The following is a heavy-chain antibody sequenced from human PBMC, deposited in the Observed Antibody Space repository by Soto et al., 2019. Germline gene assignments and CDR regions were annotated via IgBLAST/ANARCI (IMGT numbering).Heavy chain of an antibody. CDR3: ASLCSGGSCPHDS. CDR1: GFTVSSNY. Sequence: EVQLVESGGGLVQPGGSLRLSCAASGFTVSSNYMSWVRQAPGKGLEWVSVIYSGGSTYYADSVKGRFTISRHNSKNTLYLQMNSLRAEDTAVYYCASLCSGGSCPHDSWGQGTLVTVSS. J-gene: IGHJ4*02. D-gene: IGHD2-15*01. CDR2: IYSGGST. V-gene: IGHV3-53*04.